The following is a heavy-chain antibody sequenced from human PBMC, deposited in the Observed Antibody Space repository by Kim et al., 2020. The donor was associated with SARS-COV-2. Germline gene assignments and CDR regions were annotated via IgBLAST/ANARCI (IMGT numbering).Heavy chain of an antibody. CDR3: ARENIETGDWGGYYYYYYMDV. CDR1: GFTFSSYS. Sequence: GGSLRLSCAASGFTFSSYSMNWVRQAPGKGLEWVSSISSSSSYIYYADSVKGRFTISRDNAKNSLYLQMNSLRAEDTAVYYCARENIETGDWGGYYYYYYMDVWGKGTTVTVSS. D-gene: IGHD2-21*01. V-gene: IGHV3-21*01. J-gene: IGHJ6*03. CDR2: ISSSSSYI.